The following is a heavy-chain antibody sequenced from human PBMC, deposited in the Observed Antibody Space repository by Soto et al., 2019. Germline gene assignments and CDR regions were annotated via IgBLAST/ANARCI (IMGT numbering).Heavy chain of an antibody. CDR1: GFTFSSYA. D-gene: IGHD3-22*01. CDR2: ISSNGGST. Sequence: GGSLRLSCSASGFTFSSYAMHWVRQAPGKGLEYVSAISSNGGSTYYADSVKGRFTISRDNSKNTLYLQMSSLRAEDTAVYYCVEGGYYYDSSGYPPIWGQGTLVTVSS. J-gene: IGHJ4*02. CDR3: VEGGYYYDSSGYPPI. V-gene: IGHV3-64D*08.